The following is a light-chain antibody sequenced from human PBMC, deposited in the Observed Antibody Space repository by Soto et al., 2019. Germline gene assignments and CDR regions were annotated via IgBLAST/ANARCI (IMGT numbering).Light chain of an antibody. CDR1: QGIRND. CDR3: QHYNNWPPGT. CDR2: AAS. V-gene: IGKV1-17*01. Sequence: DIQMTQSPSSLSASVGDTVTITCRSSQGIRNDLGWFQQKPGRAPKRLIYAASTRATGIPARFSGSGSGTEFTLNISSLQSEDFAVYYCQHYNNWPPGTFGQGTKVDI. J-gene: IGKJ1*01.